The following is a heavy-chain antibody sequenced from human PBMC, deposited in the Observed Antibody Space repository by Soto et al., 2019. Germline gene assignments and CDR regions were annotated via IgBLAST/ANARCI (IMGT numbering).Heavy chain of an antibody. V-gene: IGHV3-15*07. J-gene: IGHJ4*01. CDR2: VKSKADGGSG. D-gene: IGHD1-26*01. Sequence: GGSLRLSCAASGFPFNNAWINWVRQVPGKGLEWVGRVKSKADGGSGDYAATVKGRFVVSRDDSKDIVYLQMNSLKIEDTGVYYCTTDSRTTLPEIRFDYWGHGTQVTVSS. CDR1: GFPFNNAW. CDR3: TTDSRTTLPEIRFDY.